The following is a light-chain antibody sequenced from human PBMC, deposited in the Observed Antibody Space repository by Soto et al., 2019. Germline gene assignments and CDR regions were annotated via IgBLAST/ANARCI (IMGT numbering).Light chain of an antibody. CDR1: QSVSSTY. V-gene: IGKV3-20*01. CDR2: GAS. J-gene: IGKJ2*01. CDR3: QQYGSSPYT. Sequence: EIVLTLSPGTLSLSPGERATLSCRASQSVSSTYLAWYQQKPGQAPRLLIYGASIRATGVPDRFSGSGSGTDFTLTISRLEPEDFAVYYCQQYGSSPYTFGQGTKLEIK.